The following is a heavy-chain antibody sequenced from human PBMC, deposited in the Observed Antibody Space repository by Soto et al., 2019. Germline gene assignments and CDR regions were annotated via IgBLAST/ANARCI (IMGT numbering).Heavy chain of an antibody. D-gene: IGHD7-27*01. Sequence: SETLSLTCTVSGGSINSGGYYWNWIRQHPGKGLEWIGFIYYSGTTYYNPSLKSRVTMSLDTSKSQFSLKLSSVAAADTAVYYCAKNWNWGSLVHWGQGTLVTVSS. CDR2: IYYSGTT. J-gene: IGHJ4*02. CDR1: GGSINSGGYY. CDR3: AKNWNWGSLVH. V-gene: IGHV4-31*03.